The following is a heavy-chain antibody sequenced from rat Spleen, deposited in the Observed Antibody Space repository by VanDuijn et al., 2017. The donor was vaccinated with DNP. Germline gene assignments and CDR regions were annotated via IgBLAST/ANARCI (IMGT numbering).Heavy chain of an antibody. CDR1: GFSLTSYH. V-gene: IGHV2-27*01. Sequence: QVQLKESGPGLVQPSQTLSLTCTVSGFSLTSYHVHWVRQPPGKGLEWMGRIQSGGSTDYNSALKSRLSISRDTSKSQVFLKRNSVQTEDTAMYFWARSSSYLRAFDYWGQGVMVTVSS. D-gene: IGHD2-1*01. CDR3: ARSSSYLRAFDY. CDR2: IQSGGST. J-gene: IGHJ2*01.